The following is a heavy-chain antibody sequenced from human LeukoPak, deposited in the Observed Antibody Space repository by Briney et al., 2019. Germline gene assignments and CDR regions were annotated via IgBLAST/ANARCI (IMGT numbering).Heavy chain of an antibody. Sequence: PSETLSLTCTVSGGSISSYYWSWIRQPPGKGLEWIGYIYYSGSTNYNPSLKSRVTISVDSSKNQFSLKLSSVTAADTAVYYCARGTYYYDSSGFLVDYWGQGTLVTVSS. D-gene: IGHD3-22*01. V-gene: IGHV4-59*01. CDR2: IYYSGST. CDR1: GGSISSYY. J-gene: IGHJ4*02. CDR3: ARGTYYYDSSGFLVDY.